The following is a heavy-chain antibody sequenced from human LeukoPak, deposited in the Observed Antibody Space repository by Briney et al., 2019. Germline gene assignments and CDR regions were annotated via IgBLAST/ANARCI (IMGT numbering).Heavy chain of an antibody. V-gene: IGHV3-23*01. D-gene: IGHD6-13*01. CDR2: ITGYGAT. CDR3: AKGAAAGKVDWFDP. CDR1: GFTFSNFA. J-gene: IGHJ5*02. Sequence: GGSLRLSCAASGFTFSNFALMWVRKAPGTGLQWVSTITGYGATFYADSVRGRFTIFRDTSMNTLFLQMNSLGAEDTAVYYCAKGAAAGKVDWFDPWGQGTLVTVSS.